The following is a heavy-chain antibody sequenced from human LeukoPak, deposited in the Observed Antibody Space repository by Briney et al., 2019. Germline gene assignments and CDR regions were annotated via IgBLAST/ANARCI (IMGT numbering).Heavy chain of an antibody. D-gene: IGHD3-3*01. CDR1: GYTFTNYG. J-gene: IGHJ6*02. CDR2: ISAYNGDT. CDR3: ARGSASRGSYHYGMDV. V-gene: IGHV1-18*01. Sequence: ASVKVSCKASGYTFTNYGISWVRRAPGQGLEWMGWISAYNGDTNHAQNLQGRVTMTTETSTSTAYMELRSLTSDDTAVYYCARGSASRGSYHYGMDVWGQGTTVTVSS.